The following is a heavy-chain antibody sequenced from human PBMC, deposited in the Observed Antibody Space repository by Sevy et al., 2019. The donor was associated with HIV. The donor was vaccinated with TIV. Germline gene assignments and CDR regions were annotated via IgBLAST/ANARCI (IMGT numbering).Heavy chain of an antibody. CDR2: ISYDGSNK. J-gene: IGHJ5*02. Sequence: GGSLRLSCVASGFTFNSYSMYWVRQAPGKGLEWVAAISYDGSNKYFADSVKGGFTISRDNSKNILYLQINSRGGQDTATYFCARDAAEGPYGSSWFSNWLDPWGQGTLVTVSS. CDR1: GFTFNSYS. V-gene: IGHV3-30*04. D-gene: IGHD6-13*01. CDR3: ARDAAEGPYGSSWFSNWLDP.